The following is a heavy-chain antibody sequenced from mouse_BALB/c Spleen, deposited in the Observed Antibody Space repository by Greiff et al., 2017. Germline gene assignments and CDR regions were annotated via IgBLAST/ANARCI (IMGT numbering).Heavy chain of an antibody. CDR2: IYPTYGCT. D-gene: IGHD1-2*01. CDR1: GYTFTDYN. V-gene: IGHV1-18*01. Sequence: VQLQQSGPELVKPGASVKIPCKASGYTFTDYNMDWVKQSPGKSLEWIGDIYPTYGCTIYNQKFKGKATLTVDKSSSTAYMEHRSLTSEDTAVYYCVKWLRLYYYAMDYWGQGTSVTVSS. J-gene: IGHJ4*01. CDR3: VKWLRLYYYAMDY.